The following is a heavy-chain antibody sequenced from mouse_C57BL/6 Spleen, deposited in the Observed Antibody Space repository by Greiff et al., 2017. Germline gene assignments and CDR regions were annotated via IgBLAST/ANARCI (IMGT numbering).Heavy chain of an antibody. Sequence: EVMLVESGGGLVKPGGSLKLSCAASGFTFSDYGMHWVRQAPEKGLEWVAYISSGSSTIYYADTVKGRFTISRDNAKNTLFLQMTSLRSEDTAMYYCARNLDYYAMDYWGQGTSVTVSS. CDR2: ISSGSSTI. CDR3: ARNLDYYAMDY. J-gene: IGHJ4*01. V-gene: IGHV5-17*01. CDR1: GFTFSDYG.